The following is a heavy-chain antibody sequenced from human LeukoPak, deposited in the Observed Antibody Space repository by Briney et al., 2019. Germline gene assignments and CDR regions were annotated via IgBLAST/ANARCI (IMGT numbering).Heavy chain of an antibody. CDR2: IIPMFGTA. D-gene: IGHD6-25*01. V-gene: IGHV1-69*05. Sequence: GASVKVSCKASGGTFSNYAISWVRQAPGQGLEWLGGIIPMFGTAKYAQKFQGRVTITTDESTTTAYMELISLRFEDTAVYYCLRRQALRGRHRAFDPWGQGILVTVTS. CDR3: LRRQALRGRHRAFDP. CDR1: GGTFSNYA. J-gene: IGHJ5*02.